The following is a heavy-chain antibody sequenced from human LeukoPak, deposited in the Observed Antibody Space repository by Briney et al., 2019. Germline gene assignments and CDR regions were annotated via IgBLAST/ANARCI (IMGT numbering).Heavy chain of an antibody. D-gene: IGHD2-2*01. Sequence: GASVKVSCKASGYTFTSYGITWVRQAPGQGLEWMGWISGYNGHTNYAQKFQGRVTMTTGTSTSTAYMELRSLRSDDTALYYCAREGYCNSTSCDKPFDYWGQGTLVTVSS. CDR3: AREGYCNSTSCDKPFDY. V-gene: IGHV1-18*01. CDR2: ISGYNGHT. J-gene: IGHJ4*02. CDR1: GYTFTSYG.